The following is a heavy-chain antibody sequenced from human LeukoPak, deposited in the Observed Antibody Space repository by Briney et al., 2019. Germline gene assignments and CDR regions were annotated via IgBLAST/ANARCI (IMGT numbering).Heavy chain of an antibody. Sequence: PSETLSLTCTVSGGSISTTGDYWGWIRQTPGKGLEWIGSLYYRGTTYYNPSLKSRVTISVDTSKKNLSLSLTSVTAADTAVYFCARSRAYHDPFDLWGQGTLVAVSS. CDR3: ARSRAYHDPFDL. J-gene: IGHJ4*02. V-gene: IGHV4-39*02. CDR1: GGSISTTGDY. D-gene: IGHD3-16*01. CDR2: LYYRGTT.